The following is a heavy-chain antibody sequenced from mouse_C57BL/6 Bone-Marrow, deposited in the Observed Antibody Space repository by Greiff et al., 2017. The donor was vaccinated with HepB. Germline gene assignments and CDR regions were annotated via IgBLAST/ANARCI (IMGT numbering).Heavy chain of an antibody. CDR3: ETDYYGSLDY. CDR2: IYPGSGNT. J-gene: IGHJ2*01. CDR1: GYTFTDYY. Sequence: LMESGPELVKPGASVKISCKASGYTFTDYYINWVKQRPGQGLEWIGWIYPGSGNTKYNEKFKGKATLTVDTSSSTAYMQLSSLTSEDSAVYFCETDYYGSLDYWGQGTTLTVAS. D-gene: IGHD1-1*01. V-gene: IGHV1-84*01.